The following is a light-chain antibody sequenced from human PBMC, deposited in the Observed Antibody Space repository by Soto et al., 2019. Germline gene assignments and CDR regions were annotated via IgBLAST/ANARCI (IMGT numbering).Light chain of an antibody. V-gene: IGLV4-69*01. CDR2: INYDGTH. Sequence: QSVLTQSPSASASLGASVKLTCTLSSGYSTYAIAWHQQQSEKGPRFLMKINYDGTHSKGDGFFDRFSGSSSGAERHLTISSLQSEDEADYYCQSLGTGIQVFGGGTKPTVL. J-gene: IGLJ3*02. CDR3: QSLGTGIQV. CDR1: SGYSTYA.